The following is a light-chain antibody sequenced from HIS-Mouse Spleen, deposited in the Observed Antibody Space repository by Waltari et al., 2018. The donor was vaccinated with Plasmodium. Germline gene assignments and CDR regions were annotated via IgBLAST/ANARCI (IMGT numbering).Light chain of an antibody. V-gene: IGLV4-60*03. CDR1: SGHSSSI. CDR2: LEGSGSY. CDR3: ETWDSNTRV. J-gene: IGLJ3*02. Sequence: QPVLTPSSSASASLGSSVKLTCTLRSGHSSSIIALHPQQPGKAPRYLMKLEGSGSYNKGSGVPDRFSGSSSGADRYLTISNLQSEDEADYYCETWDSNTRVFGGGTKLTVL.